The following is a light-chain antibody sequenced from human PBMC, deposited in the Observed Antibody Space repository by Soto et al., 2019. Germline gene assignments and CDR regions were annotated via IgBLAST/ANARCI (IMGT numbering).Light chain of an antibody. CDR2: GAS. Sequence: IGFTKSAITLTQSPGERATLSCRASQSVSNNYLAWYQQKPGQAPRLLIYGASNRATGIPDRFSGSGSGTDFTLTSSRLKPEDVAVYYCQQYGSSGTFGQGTKVDIK. J-gene: IGKJ1*01. V-gene: IGKV3-20*01. CDR3: QQYGSSGT. CDR1: QSVSNNY.